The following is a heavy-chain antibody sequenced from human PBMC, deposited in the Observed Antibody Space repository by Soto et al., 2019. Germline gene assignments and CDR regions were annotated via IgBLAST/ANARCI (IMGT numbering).Heavy chain of an antibody. Sequence: EVKLLESGGGLVQPGGSLRLSCAASGFTFSSDAMSWVRQAPGKGLEWVSAISGSGGSTYYADSVKGRFTISRDNSKNTLYLQMNSLRAEDTAVYYCAKVLRGGAMPGPDYWGQGTLVTVSS. CDR3: AKVLRGGAMPGPDY. CDR1: GFTFSSDA. D-gene: IGHD3-16*01. V-gene: IGHV3-23*01. J-gene: IGHJ4*02. CDR2: ISGSGGST.